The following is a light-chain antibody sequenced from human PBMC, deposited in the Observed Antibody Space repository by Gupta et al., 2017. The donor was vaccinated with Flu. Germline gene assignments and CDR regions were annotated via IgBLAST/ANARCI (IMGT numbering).Light chain of an antibody. J-gene: IGKJ4*01. CDR1: QYIKNS. Sequence: DIQMTQSPSSLYASVGDRVTITCQASQYIKNSVNWYQQKPGEAPKVLIYGASRLQTGVPRRFSGSGSGTEFKITISSLQPEDFANYYCQQENDFPVTFGGGTRIENK. CDR3: QQENDFPVT. CDR2: GAS. V-gene: IGKV1-33*01.